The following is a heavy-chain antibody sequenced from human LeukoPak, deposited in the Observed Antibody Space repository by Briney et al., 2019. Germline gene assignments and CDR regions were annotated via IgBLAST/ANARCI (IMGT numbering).Heavy chain of an antibody. CDR2: MNPNSGNT. CDR3: ARDGGYYDFWSGLGY. D-gene: IGHD3-3*01. Sequence: ASVKVSCKASGYPFTSYDINWVRQATGQGLEWMGWMNPNSGNTGYAQKFQGRVTMTRNTSISTAYMELSSLRSEGTAVYYCARDGGYYDFWSGLGYWGQGTLVTVSS. V-gene: IGHV1-8*01. J-gene: IGHJ4*02. CDR1: GYPFTSYD.